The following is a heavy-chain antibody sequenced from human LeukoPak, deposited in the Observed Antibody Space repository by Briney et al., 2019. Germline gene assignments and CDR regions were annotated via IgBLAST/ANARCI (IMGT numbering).Heavy chain of an antibody. CDR1: GFTFSSYG. CDR3: ARDATEYGDSHFDW. D-gene: IGHD4-17*01. CDR2: IWNDGSHQ. J-gene: IGHJ4*02. V-gene: IGHV3-33*01. Sequence: PGGSLRLSCSASGFTFSSYGMHWVRQAPGKGLEWVAVIWNDGSHQYYADSEKGRFTISRDNSRNTVYLQMNRLRVEDTAVYYCARDATEYGDSHFDWWGQGTVVTVSS.